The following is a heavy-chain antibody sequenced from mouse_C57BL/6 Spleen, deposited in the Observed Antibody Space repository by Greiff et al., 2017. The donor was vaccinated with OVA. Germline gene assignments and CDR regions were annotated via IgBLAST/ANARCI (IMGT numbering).Heavy chain of an antibody. V-gene: IGHV1-72*01. Sequence: VKLQESGAELVKPGASVKLSCKASGYTFTSYWMHWVKQRPGRGLEWIGRIDPNSGGTKYNEKFKSKATLTVDKPSSTAYMQLSSLTSEDSAVYYCARWGVVANYAMDYWGQGTSVTVSS. D-gene: IGHD1-1*01. J-gene: IGHJ4*01. CDR2: IDPNSGGT. CDR1: GYTFTSYW. CDR3: ARWGVVANYAMDY.